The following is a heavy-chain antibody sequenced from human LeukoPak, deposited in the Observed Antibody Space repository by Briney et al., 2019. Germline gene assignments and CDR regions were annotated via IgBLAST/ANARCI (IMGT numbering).Heavy chain of an antibody. CDR1: GFTFSSYW. D-gene: IGHD3-22*01. CDR2: INSDGSST. V-gene: IGHV3-74*01. Sequence: GGSLRLSCAASGFTFSSYWMHWVRQAPGKGLVWVSRINSDGSSTSYADSVKGRFTISRDNAKNTLYLQMNSLRAEDTAVYYRARGTYYYDSSGYYHYFDYWGQGTLVTVSS. J-gene: IGHJ4*02. CDR3: ARGTYYYDSSGYYHYFDY.